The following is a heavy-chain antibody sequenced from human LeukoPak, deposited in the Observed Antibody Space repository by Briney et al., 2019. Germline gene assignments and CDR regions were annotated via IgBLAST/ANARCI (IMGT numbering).Heavy chain of an antibody. D-gene: IGHD1-26*01. J-gene: IGHJ4*02. CDR1: GFTFSSYS. V-gene: IGHV3-21*01. CDR3: ARSPFKRASVGNPMETGIAY. Sequence: GGSLRLSCAASGFTFSSYSMNWVRQAPGKGLEWVSSISSSSSYIYYADSVKGRFTISRDNAKNSLYLQMNSLRAEDTAVYYCARSPFKRASVGNPMETGIAYWGQGTLVTVSS. CDR2: ISSSSSYI.